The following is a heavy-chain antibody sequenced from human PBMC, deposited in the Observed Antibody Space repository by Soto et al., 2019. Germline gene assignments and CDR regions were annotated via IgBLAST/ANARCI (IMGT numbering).Heavy chain of an antibody. D-gene: IGHD3-22*01. CDR2: IYYSGST. Sequence: SETLSLTCTVSGGSVSSGSYYWSWIRQPPGKGLEWIGYIYYSGSTNYNPSLKSRVTISVDTSKNQFSLKLSSVTAADTAVYYCARALMVGYYYDNSGYYFDYGGQGTLVTVSS. J-gene: IGHJ4*02. V-gene: IGHV4-61*01. CDR3: ARALMVGYYYDNSGYYFDY. CDR1: GGSVSSGSYY.